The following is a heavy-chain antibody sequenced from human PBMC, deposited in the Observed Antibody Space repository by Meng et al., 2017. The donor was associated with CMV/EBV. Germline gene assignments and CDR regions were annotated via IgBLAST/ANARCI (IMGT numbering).Heavy chain of an antibody. V-gene: IGHV3-74*01. J-gene: IGHJ5*02. CDR2: INSDGSRT. CDR1: GFTFSSYW. Sequence: GGSLRLSCAASGFTFSSYWMHWVRQAPGKGLVWVSRINSDGSRTSYADSVKGRFTISRDNAKNTLYLQMNSLRAEDTAVYYCARAHDFWSGYYSWGQGTLVTVSS. D-gene: IGHD3-3*01. CDR3: ARAHDFWSGYYS.